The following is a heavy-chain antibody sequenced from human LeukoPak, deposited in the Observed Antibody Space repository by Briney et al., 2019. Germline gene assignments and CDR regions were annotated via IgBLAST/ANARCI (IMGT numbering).Heavy chain of an antibody. D-gene: IGHD2-21*01. Sequence: ASVRVSCKASGYTFTGYYMHWVRQAPGQGLEWMGWINPNTGDTHYAQKFQGRVTLTRDKSITTVYMELSRLTSDDTAIFYWAVAPGDYWGQGTLVTVSS. V-gene: IGHV1-2*02. CDR1: GYTFTGYY. CDR3: AVAPGDY. CDR2: INPNTGDT. J-gene: IGHJ4*02.